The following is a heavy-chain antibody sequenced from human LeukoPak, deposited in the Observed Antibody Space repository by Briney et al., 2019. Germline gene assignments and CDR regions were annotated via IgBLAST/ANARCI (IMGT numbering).Heavy chain of an antibody. CDR3: ARVSADFDY. D-gene: IGHD3-3*02. CDR1: GFTFSSYA. V-gene: IGHV3-30-3*01. J-gene: IGHJ4*02. CDR2: ISYDGSNK. Sequence: GGSLRLSCAASGFTFSSYAMHWVRQAPGKGLEWVAVISYDGSNKYYADSVKGRFTISRDNSKNTLYLQMNSLRAEDTAVYYCARVSADFDYWGQGTLVTVSS.